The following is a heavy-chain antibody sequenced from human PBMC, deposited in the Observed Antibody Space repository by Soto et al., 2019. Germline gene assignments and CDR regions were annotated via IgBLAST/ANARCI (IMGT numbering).Heavy chain of an antibody. D-gene: IGHD4-17*01. J-gene: IGHJ6*02. CDR3: ARDADYGGSRGGMDV. CDR1: GGSVNNANYF. V-gene: IGHV4-31*03. CDR2: IYYSGST. Sequence: QVRLEESGPGLVKPSETLSLICSVSGGSVNNANYFWNWIRHHPENGLEWIGYIYYSGSTRYNPYFKTRATLSIDTSKNQFSLRLNSVTVADTAVYFCARDADYGGSRGGMDVWGRGTTVTV.